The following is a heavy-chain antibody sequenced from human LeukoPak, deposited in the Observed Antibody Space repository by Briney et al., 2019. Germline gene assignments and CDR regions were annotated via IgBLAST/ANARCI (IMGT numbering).Heavy chain of an antibody. J-gene: IGHJ4*02. D-gene: IGHD6-19*01. Sequence: GGSLRLSCAASGFTFSSYAMSWVRQAPGKGLEWVSYISSSGSTIYYADSVKGRFTISRDNAKNSLYLQMNSLRAEDTAVYYCAREQIAVAGTFDYWGQGTLVTVSS. V-gene: IGHV3-48*04. CDR1: GFTFSSYA. CDR3: AREQIAVAGTFDY. CDR2: ISSSGSTI.